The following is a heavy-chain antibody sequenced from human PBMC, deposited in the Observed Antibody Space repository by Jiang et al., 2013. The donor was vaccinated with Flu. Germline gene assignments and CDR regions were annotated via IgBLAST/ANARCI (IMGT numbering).Heavy chain of an antibody. CDR1: GYTFSNYG. V-gene: IGHV1-18*01. CDR3: ARAFSIFRYFDY. Sequence: GAEVKKPGASVKVSCKASGYTFSNYGIMWVRQAPGQGLEWMGWIAPYSDNTDFAQKFQGRVTMTKDTSTATAYLELRTLTSDDTAIYYCARAFSIFRYFDYWGQGTLVTVSS. CDR2: IAPYSDNT. D-gene: IGHD2/OR15-2a*01. J-gene: IGHJ4*02.